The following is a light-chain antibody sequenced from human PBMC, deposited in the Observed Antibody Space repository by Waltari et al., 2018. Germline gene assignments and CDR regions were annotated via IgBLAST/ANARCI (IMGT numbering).Light chain of an antibody. CDR1: NIGSKT. CDR2: DDS. V-gene: IGLV3-21*02. J-gene: IGLJ2*01. CDR3: QVWDSISDRVL. Sequence: SYVLPQSPSVSVAPGQTAVITSGGNNIGSKTVCWFQQKPGQAPVLVVYDDSDRPSGIPERFSGSNSGNTATLTVSRVEAGDEADYYCQVWDSISDRVLFGGGTKLTVL.